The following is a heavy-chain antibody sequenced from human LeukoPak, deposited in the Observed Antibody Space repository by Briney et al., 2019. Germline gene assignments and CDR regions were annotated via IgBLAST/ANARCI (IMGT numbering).Heavy chain of an antibody. CDR1: GGSFSGYY. D-gene: IGHD3-22*01. V-gene: IGHV4-34*01. CDR2: IYYSGST. J-gene: IGHJ5*02. Sequence: PSETLSLTCAVYGGSFSGYYWSWIRQPPGKGLEWIGYIYYSGSTNYNPSLKSRVTISVDTSKNQFSLKLSSVTAADTAVYYCARSFGDRSGYFPQPLSFDPWGQGTLVAVSS. CDR3: ARSFGDRSGYFPQPLSFDP.